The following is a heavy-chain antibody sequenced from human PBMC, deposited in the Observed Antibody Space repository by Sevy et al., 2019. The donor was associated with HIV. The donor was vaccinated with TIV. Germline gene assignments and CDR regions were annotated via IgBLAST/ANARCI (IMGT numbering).Heavy chain of an antibody. CDR1: GFTFSSYE. D-gene: IGHD6-13*01. V-gene: IGHV3-48*03. CDR3: AREPDEGIAAASYYFDY. CDR2: ISSSGSTV. J-gene: IGHJ4*02. Sequence: GGSLRLSCAASGFTFSSYEMNWVRQAPGKGLEWVSYISSSGSTVYYADSVKGRFTISRDNAKSSLYLQMNSLRAEDTAVYYCAREPDEGIAAASYYFDYWGQGTLVTVSS.